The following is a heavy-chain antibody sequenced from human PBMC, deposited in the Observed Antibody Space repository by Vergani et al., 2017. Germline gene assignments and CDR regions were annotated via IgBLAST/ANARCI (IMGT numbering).Heavy chain of an antibody. CDR2: IRSKAYGGTT. Sequence: EVQLVESGGGLVQPGRSLRLSCTASGFTFGDYAMSWVRQAPGKGLEWVGFIRSKAYGGTTEYAASVKGRFTISRDDSKSIAYLQMNSLKTEDTAVYYCARNREIYGDYGTYGMDVWGQGTTVTVSS. D-gene: IGHD4-17*01. CDR1: GFTFGDYA. J-gene: IGHJ6*02. CDR3: ARNREIYGDYGTYGMDV. V-gene: IGHV3-49*04.